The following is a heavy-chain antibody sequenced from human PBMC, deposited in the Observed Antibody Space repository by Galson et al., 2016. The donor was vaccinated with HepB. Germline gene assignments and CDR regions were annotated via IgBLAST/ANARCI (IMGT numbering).Heavy chain of an antibody. V-gene: IGHV3-7*05. D-gene: IGHD4-17*01. CDR2: IKQAGSET. CDR3: ARDFGLDYDDYHFDH. J-gene: IGHJ4*02. CDR1: GFSFSSFW. Sequence: SLRLSCAASGFSFSSFWMSWVRQAPGKGLEWVANIKQAGSETYYVDSVKGRFTISRDNAKNSLYLQMNSLRAEDTAVYYGARDFGLDYDDYHFDHWGLGTLVTVSS.